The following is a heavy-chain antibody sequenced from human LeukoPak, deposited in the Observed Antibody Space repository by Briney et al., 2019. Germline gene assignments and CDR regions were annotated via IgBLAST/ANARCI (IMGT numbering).Heavy chain of an antibody. CDR3: ARGTRYCSGGSCYNNWFDP. Sequence: SVKVSCKASGGTFSSYAISWVRQAPGQGLEWMERVIPILGIANYAQKFQGRVTITADKSTSTAYMELSSLRSEDTAVYYCARGTRYCSGGSCYNNWFDPWGQGTLVTVSS. CDR2: VIPILGIA. CDR1: GGTFSSYA. V-gene: IGHV1-69*04. J-gene: IGHJ5*02. D-gene: IGHD2-15*01.